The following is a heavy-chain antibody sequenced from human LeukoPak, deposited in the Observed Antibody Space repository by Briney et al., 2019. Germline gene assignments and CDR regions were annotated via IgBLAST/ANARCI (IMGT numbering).Heavy chain of an antibody. CDR3: ARDLGQLIYYYYGMDV. J-gene: IGHJ6*02. D-gene: IGHD6-6*01. Sequence: APVKVSCKASGYTFTSYYIHWVRQAPGQGLEWMGIINPSGGSTTYAQKFQGRVTMTRDTSTSTVYMELSSLKSEDTAMYYCARDLGQLIYYYYGMDVWGQGTTVTVSS. V-gene: IGHV1-46*01. CDR2: INPSGGST. CDR1: GYTFTSYY.